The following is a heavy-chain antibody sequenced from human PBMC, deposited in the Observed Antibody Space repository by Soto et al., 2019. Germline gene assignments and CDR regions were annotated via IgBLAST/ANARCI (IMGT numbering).Heavy chain of an antibody. CDR2: ISSTTNYI. V-gene: IGHV3-21*04. CDR1: GFTFTRYS. Sequence: VGSLRLSCAASGFTFTRYSMNWVRQAPGKGLEWVSSISSTTNYIYYGDSMKGRFTISRDNAKNSLYLEMNSSVTAADTAVYYCARERQPYINSQGVWFGPWGQGTLVTVSS. J-gene: IGHJ5*02. D-gene: IGHD4-4*01. CDR3: ARERQPYINSQGVWFGP.